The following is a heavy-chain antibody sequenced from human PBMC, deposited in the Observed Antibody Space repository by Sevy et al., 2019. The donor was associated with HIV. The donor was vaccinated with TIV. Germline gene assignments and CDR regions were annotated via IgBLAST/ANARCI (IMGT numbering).Heavy chain of an antibody. V-gene: IGHV1-2*02. CDR2: INPDSGGP. Sequence: ASVKVSYKASGYTCTGYYMHWVRQAPGQGLEWMGWINPDSGGPNYAPKFQGRVTLTRDTSISTAYMELSRLKSDDTAVYYCVRDDRDGYFDYWGHGTLVTVSS. J-gene: IGHJ4*01. CDR3: VRDDRDGYFDY. CDR1: GYTCTGYY.